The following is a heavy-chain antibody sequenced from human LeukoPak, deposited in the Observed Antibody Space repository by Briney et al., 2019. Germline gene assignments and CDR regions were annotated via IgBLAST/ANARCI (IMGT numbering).Heavy chain of an antibody. Sequence: ASVKVSCKASGYTFSSYAIHWVRQAPGQRLEWMGWINAGNGNTKYSQKFQGRVTITRDASASTAYMELSSLRSEDTAVYYCARPYSSGWYDAFDIWGQGTMVTVSS. CDR2: INAGNGNT. J-gene: IGHJ3*02. CDR1: GYTFSSYA. D-gene: IGHD6-19*01. V-gene: IGHV1-3*01. CDR3: ARPYSSGWYDAFDI.